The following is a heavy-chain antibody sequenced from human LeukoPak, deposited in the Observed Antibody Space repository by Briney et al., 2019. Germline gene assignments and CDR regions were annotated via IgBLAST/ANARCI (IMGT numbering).Heavy chain of an antibody. CDR2: IYYSGST. D-gene: IGHD6-13*01. J-gene: IGHJ4*02. CDR3: AREGIAAAGLDY. CDR1: GGSISSYY. Sequence: SETLSLTCTVSGGSISSYYWSWIRQPPGKGLEWIGYIYYSGSTNYNPSLKSRVTISVDTSKNQFSLKLSSVTAADTAVYYCAREGIAAAGLDYWGQGTLVTVSS. V-gene: IGHV4-59*12.